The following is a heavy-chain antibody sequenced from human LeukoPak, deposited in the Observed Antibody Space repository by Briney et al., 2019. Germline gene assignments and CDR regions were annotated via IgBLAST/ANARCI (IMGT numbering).Heavy chain of an antibody. CDR3: ARNPSYIYYYYMDV. CDR1: GGSISSYF. D-gene: IGHD2-21*01. J-gene: IGHJ6*03. CDR2: VYSSGST. Sequence: SETLSLTCTVSGGSISSYFWSWIRQPAGKGLEWIGRVYSSGSTDHNPSLKSRVTMSLDTSKNQFSLRLSSVTAADAAVYYCARNPSYIYYYYMDVWGKGTTVTVSS. V-gene: IGHV4-4*07.